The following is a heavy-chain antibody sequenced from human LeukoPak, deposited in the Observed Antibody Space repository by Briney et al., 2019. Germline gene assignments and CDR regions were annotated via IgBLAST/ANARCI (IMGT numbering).Heavy chain of an antibody. CDR3: ARGRGGTAMVDY. CDR1: GGSIGSYY. J-gene: IGHJ4*02. CDR2: IYYSGST. Sequence: SETLSLTCSVSGGSIGSYYWSWIRQPPGKGLEWIGYIYYSGSTNYNPSLKSRVTISVDTSKNQFSLKLSSVTAADTAVYYCARGRGGTAMVDYWGQGTLATVSS. D-gene: IGHD5-18*01. V-gene: IGHV4-59*01.